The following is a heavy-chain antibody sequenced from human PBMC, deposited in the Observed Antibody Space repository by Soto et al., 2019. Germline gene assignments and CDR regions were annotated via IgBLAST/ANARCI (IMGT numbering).Heavy chain of an antibody. Sequence: DVQLVESGGGLVQPGESLRLSCAASGFSISGFWMTWVRQAPGKGLEWVATIDEDGSGKSYVDSVKGHFTISRDNAKNTLFLHMTNLRAGDTALYFCAKGRPGVAAAPDNWGQGTLVTVSS. D-gene: IGHD2-21*01. CDR3: AKGRPGVAAAPDN. V-gene: IGHV3-7*03. CDR2: IDEDGSGK. CDR1: GFSISGFW. J-gene: IGHJ4*02.